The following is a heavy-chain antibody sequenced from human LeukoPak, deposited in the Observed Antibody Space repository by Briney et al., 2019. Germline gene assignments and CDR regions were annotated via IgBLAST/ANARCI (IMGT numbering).Heavy chain of an antibody. Sequence: GGSLRLSCTASGFSFSTYSMTWVRQGPGKGLEWVSSIYNSGSKTSYADSVKGRFTISRDNSKNTLYLQMNSLTAEDTAIYYCSKDVVPDSGWDLDYWGQGTLVTVSS. CDR3: SKDVVPDSGWDLDY. V-gene: IGHV3-23*05. J-gene: IGHJ4*02. CDR2: IYNSGSKT. CDR1: GFSFSTYS. D-gene: IGHD6-19*01.